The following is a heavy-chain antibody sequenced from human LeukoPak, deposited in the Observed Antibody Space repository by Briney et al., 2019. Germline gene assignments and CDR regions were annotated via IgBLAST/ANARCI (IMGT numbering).Heavy chain of an antibody. J-gene: IGHJ4*02. CDR1: GFTFSSYS. Sequence: GGSLRLSCAASGFTFSSYSMNWVRQAPGKGLEWVSSISSSSYIYYADSVKGRFTISRDNVKNSLYLQMNSLRAEDTAVYYCARDRGITGTTRWGQGTLVTVSS. CDR2: ISSSSYI. V-gene: IGHV3-21*01. CDR3: ARDRGITGTTR. D-gene: IGHD1-20*01.